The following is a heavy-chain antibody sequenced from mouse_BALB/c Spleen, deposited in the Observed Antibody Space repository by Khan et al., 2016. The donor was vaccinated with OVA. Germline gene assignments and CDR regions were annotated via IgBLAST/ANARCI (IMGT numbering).Heavy chain of an antibody. D-gene: IGHD1-3*01. Sequence: QVQLKESGPGLVAPSQTLSITCTVSGFSLSNYGVHWVRQPPGKGLEWLGVIWAGGSTNPNSALMSRLTISKDNSKSQVFLKMNSLQTDDTAMYYCARAFYNGAWFAYWGQGTLVTVSA. V-gene: IGHV2-9*02. CDR1: GFSLSNYG. J-gene: IGHJ3*01. CDR3: ARAFYNGAWFAY. CDR2: IWAGGST.